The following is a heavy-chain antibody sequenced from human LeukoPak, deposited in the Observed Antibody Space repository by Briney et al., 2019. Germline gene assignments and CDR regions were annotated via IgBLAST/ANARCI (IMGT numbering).Heavy chain of an antibody. CDR3: AREGYCSGGSCYSSWFDP. CDR1: GYSISSGYY. V-gene: IGHV4-38-2*02. Sequence: PSETLSLTCTVSGYSISSGYYWGWIRQPPGKGLEWIGSIYHSGSTYYNPSLKSRVTISVDTSKNQFSLKLSSVTAADTAVYYCAREGYCSGGSCYSSWFDPWGQGTLVTVSS. J-gene: IGHJ5*02. D-gene: IGHD2-15*01. CDR2: IYHSGST.